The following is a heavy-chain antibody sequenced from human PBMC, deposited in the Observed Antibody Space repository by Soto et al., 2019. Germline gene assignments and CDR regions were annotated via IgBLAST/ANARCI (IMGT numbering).Heavy chain of an antibody. V-gene: IGHV1-69*01. Sequence: QVQLMQSGAEVKKPGSSVKVSCKASGGSFSYYGITWVRQAPGQGLEWMGGIVPVFGTAKYPQEFQGRLTITADESTRTVYMELSNLRSEDTAVYYCARSGEAYYDVLTGYYKGSWFDPWGQGTLVTVSS. CDR3: ARSGEAYYDVLTGYYKGSWFDP. CDR2: IVPVFGTA. J-gene: IGHJ5*02. D-gene: IGHD3-9*01. CDR1: GGSFSYYG.